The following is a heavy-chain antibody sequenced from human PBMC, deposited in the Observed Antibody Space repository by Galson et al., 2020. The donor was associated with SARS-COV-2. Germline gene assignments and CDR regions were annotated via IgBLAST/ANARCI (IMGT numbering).Heavy chain of an antibody. V-gene: IGHV1-2*02. CDR2: VNPNSGGT. CDR3: ARGIDWYVGY. CDR1: GSTFTGYY. J-gene: IGHJ4*02. Sequence: ASVTVSCKASGSTFTGYYIHWVRQAPGPGLEWMGWVNPNSGGTNYAQKFQDRVTMTSDTSISTAYMELSSLRSDDTAVYYCARGIDWYVGYWGQGTLVTVSS. D-gene: IGHD3-9*01.